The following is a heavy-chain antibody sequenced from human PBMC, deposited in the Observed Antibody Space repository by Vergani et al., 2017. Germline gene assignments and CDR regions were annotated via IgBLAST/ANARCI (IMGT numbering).Heavy chain of an antibody. CDR3: AGHGTYYYGSGSFYLFDC. D-gene: IGHD3-10*01. CDR1: GYTFFNYG. Sequence: QVQLVQSGPEVKRPGASVKVSCKTSGYTFFNYGVNWIRRAPGQGFEWLGWIRADTGDTKYLERLQDRVTLTTDSSTNTDYMELRGLESDDTAVYCCAGHGTYYYGSGSFYLFDCWRQRTLVADSS. V-gene: IGHV1-18*04. J-gene: IGHJ4*02. CDR2: IRADTGDT.